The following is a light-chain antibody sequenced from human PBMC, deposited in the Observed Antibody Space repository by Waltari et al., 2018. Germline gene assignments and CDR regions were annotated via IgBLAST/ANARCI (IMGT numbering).Light chain of an antibody. CDR3: NSRDSSDEHYV. J-gene: IGLJ1*01. CDR2: AKT. CDR1: SLRSYY. Sequence: SSELTQDPAVSVALGQTVRITCQGDSLRSYYASWYQQKPGLAPVLVIYAKTNRPSGIPDRFSGSSSGNTASLTITGAQAEDEADYYCNSRDSSDEHYVFGTGTKVTVL. V-gene: IGLV3-19*01.